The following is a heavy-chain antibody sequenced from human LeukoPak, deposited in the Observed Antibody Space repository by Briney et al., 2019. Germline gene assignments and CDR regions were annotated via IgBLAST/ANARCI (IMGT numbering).Heavy chain of an antibody. Sequence: GASVKVSCKASGYTFTSYAMNWVRQAPGQGLEWMGWINTNTGNPTYAQGFTGRFVFSLDTSVSTAYLQISSLKAEDTAVYYCARDGQYDFWSGYGGGYFDYWGQGTLVTVSS. CDR1: GYTFTSYA. V-gene: IGHV7-4-1*02. D-gene: IGHD3-3*01. J-gene: IGHJ4*02. CDR3: ARDGQYDFWSGYGGGYFDY. CDR2: INTNTGNP.